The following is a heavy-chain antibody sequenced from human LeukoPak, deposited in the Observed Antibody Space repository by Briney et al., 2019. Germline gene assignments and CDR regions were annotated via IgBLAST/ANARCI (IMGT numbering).Heavy chain of an antibody. J-gene: IGHJ5*02. V-gene: IGHV3-23*01. CDR1: GFTFSSYE. CDR3: AKDRRIAAVGPRRTINKWLDP. D-gene: IGHD6-13*01. Sequence: GGSLRLSCAASGFTFSSYEMNWVRQAPGKGLEWVSGISGSGGSTYYADSVKGRFTISRDNSKNTLYLQMDSLRAEDTAVYYCAKDRRIAAVGPRRTINKWLDPWGQGTLVTVSS. CDR2: ISGSGGST.